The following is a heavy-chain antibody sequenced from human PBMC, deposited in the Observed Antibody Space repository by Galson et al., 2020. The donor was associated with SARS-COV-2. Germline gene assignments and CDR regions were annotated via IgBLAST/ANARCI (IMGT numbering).Heavy chain of an antibody. V-gene: IGHV1-46*01. D-gene: IGHD2-15*01. CDR3: ARDRSDCSGGSCYYLDY. J-gene: IGHJ4*02. Sequence: ASVKVSCKASGYTFTSYYMHWVRQAPGQGLEWLGIINPSGVSTSYAQKFQGRVTMTRDTSTSTVYMELSSLRSEDTAVYYCARDRSDCSGGSCYYLDYWGKGTLVTVSS. CDR2: INPSGVST. CDR1: GYTFTSYY.